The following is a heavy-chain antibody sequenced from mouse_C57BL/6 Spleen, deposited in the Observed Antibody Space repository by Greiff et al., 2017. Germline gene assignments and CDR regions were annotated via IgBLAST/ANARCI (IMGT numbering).Heavy chain of an antibody. CDR3: THSNYAMDY. CDR1: GFNIKDDY. D-gene: IGHD2-5*01. V-gene: IGHV14-4*01. CDR2: IDPENGDT. Sequence: EVHLVESGAELVRPGASVKLSCTASGFNIKDDYMHWVKQRPEQGLEWIGWIDPENGDTEYASKFQGKATITADTSSNTAYLQLSSLTSEDTAVYYCTHSNYAMDYWGQGTSVTVSS. J-gene: IGHJ4*01.